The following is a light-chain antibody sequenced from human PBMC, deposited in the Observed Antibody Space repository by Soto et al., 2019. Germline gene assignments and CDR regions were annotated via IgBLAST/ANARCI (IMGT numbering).Light chain of an antibody. CDR2: DAS. CDR1: QSGSSY. CDR3: QQHSNRPPVT. J-gene: IGKJ4*01. V-gene: IGKV3-11*01. Sequence: EIVLTQSPATLSLSPGERATLSCRVSQSGSSYLAWYQQKRGQGPRLLIYDASNRATGSPAGFSGSGSGTHFSRLSSSLEPADYSTYYCQQHSNRPPVTCGGGTKVEIK.